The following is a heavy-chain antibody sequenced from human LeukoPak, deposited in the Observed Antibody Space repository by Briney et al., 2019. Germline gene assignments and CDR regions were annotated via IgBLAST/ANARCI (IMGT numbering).Heavy chain of an antibody. CDR2: ISYDGSNK. J-gene: IGHJ4*02. V-gene: IGHV3-30*03. D-gene: IGHD3-22*01. Sequence: GGSLRLSCAASGFTFSSYAMHWVRQAPGKGLEWVAVISYDGSNKYYADSVKGRFTISRDNSKNTLYLQMNSLRAEDTAVYYCTGGYYLSPSDYWGQGTLVTVSS. CDR3: TGGYYLSPSDY. CDR1: GFTFSSYA.